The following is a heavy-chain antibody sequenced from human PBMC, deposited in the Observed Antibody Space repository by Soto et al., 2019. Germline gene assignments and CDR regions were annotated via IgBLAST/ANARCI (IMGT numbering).Heavy chain of an antibody. CDR1: GGSISSYY. V-gene: IGHV4-59*08. CDR3: ARLLYDSSGYYYFDY. D-gene: IGHD3-22*01. J-gene: IGHJ4*02. Sequence: PSETLSLTCTVSGGSISSYYWSWIRQPPGKGLEWIGYVYYSGSTNYNPSLKSRVTTSVETSKNQFSLKLSSVTAADTAVYFCARLLYDSSGYYYFDYWGQGILVTVS. CDR2: VYYSGST.